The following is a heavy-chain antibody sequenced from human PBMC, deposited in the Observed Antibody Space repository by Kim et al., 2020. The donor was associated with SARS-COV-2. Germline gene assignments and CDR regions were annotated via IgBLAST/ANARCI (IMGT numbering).Heavy chain of an antibody. V-gene: IGHV1-2*02. J-gene: IGHJ5*02. CDR2: INPNSGGT. D-gene: IGHD2-2*01. CDR3: ARDGDIVVVPADSDGWFDP. CDR1: GYTFTGYY. Sequence: ASVKVSCKASGYTFTGYYMHWVRQARGQGLEWMGWINPNSGGTNYAQKFQGRVTMTRDTSISTAYMELSRLRSDDTAVYYCARDGDIVVVPADSDGWFDPWGQGTLVTVSS.